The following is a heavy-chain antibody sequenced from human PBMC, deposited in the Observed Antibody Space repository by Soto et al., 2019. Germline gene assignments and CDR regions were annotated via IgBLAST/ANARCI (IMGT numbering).Heavy chain of an antibody. Sequence: PSETLSLTRPVSGGSVSRNSYSWGWIRQSPGKGLEWIGSIYSSGNTYYNPSLQSRVTISVDTSKNQFSLKLSSVTAADTAVFFCARLNAGTTYYYYGMDVWGQGTTVTVSS. V-gene: IGHV4-39*01. CDR2: IYSSGNT. J-gene: IGHJ6*02. D-gene: IGHD1-7*01. CDR1: GGSVSRNSYS. CDR3: ARLNAGTTYYYYGMDV.